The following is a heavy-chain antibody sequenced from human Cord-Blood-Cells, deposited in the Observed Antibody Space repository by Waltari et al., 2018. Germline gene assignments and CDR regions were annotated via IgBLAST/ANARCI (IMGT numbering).Heavy chain of an antibody. D-gene: IGHD3-10*01. Sequence: EVQLVESGGGLVQPGRSLRLSCAASGFTFADYAMPWVRQAPGKGLEWVSGISWNSGSIGYADSVKGRFTISRDNAKNSLYLQMNSLRAEDMALYYCAKGDLYGSGSYYNYFDYWGQGTLVTVSS. V-gene: IGHV3-9*03. J-gene: IGHJ4*02. CDR2: ISWNSGSI. CDR3: AKGDLYGSGSYYNYFDY. CDR1: GFTFADYA.